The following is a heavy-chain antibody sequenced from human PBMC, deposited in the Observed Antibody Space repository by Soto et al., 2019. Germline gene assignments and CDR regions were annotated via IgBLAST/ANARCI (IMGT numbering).Heavy chain of an antibody. CDR1: GFTVSSNY. V-gene: IGHV3-66*01. CDR3: ARWGGGTTPFDY. CDR2: IYSGGST. J-gene: IGHJ4*02. D-gene: IGHD1-1*01. Sequence: EVQLVESGGGLVQPGGSLRLSCAASGFTVSSNYMSWVRQAPGKGLEWVSVIYSGGSTYYADSVKGRFTISRDNSRNALYLQMNSLRGEDTAVYYCARWGGGTTPFDYWGQGTLVTVSS.